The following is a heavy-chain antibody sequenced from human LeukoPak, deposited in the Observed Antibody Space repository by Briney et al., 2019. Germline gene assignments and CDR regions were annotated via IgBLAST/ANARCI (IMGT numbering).Heavy chain of an antibody. V-gene: IGHV3-33*01. CDR3: ARARSIAAVDY. D-gene: IGHD6-13*01. CDR1: GFTFSNYA. Sequence: PGKSLRLSCEASGFTFSNYAMHWVRQAPGKGLEWVALIWYDGRTEFYADSVKGRFTISRDNSENTLFLQMNSLRVEDTAVYYCARARSIAAVDYWGQGTLVTVSS. J-gene: IGHJ4*02. CDR2: IWYDGRTE.